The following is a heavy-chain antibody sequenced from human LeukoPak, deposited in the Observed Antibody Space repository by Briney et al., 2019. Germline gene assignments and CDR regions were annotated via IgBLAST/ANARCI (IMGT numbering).Heavy chain of an antibody. CDR2: IYYSGST. V-gene: IGHV4-30-4*08. CDR1: GGSISSGDYY. Sequence: PSQTLSLTCTVSGGSISSGDYYWSWIRQPPGKGLEWIGNIYYSGSTYYNPSLKSRVSLSIDTSMNQFSLKVNSLTVADTAVYYCARSFYYDASRPPFWGQGTLVAVSS. J-gene: IGHJ4*02. CDR3: ARSFYYDASRPPF. D-gene: IGHD3-16*01.